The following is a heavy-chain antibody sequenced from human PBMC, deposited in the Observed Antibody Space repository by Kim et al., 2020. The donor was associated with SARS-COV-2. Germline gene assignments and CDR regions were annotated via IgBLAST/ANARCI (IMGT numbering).Heavy chain of an antibody. D-gene: IGHD5-18*01. J-gene: IGHJ3*01. CDR1: GGSFSDYH. CDR3: ARRPATLDLDT. V-gene: IGHV4-34*01. Sequence: SETLSLTCAVYGGSFSDYHWNWIRQSPGRRLEWLGEISHTGTTNLNIALKSRVTVSVDASKSQFALKLRNVSDADPAVYYCARRPATLDLDTWSQGTKV. CDR2: ISHTGTT.